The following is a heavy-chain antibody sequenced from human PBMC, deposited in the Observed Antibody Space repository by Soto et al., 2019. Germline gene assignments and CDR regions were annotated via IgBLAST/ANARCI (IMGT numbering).Heavy chain of an antibody. J-gene: IGHJ6*02. V-gene: IGHV1-2*02. Sequence: ASVKVSCKASGYTFTGYYMHWVRQAPGQGLEWMGWINPNSGGTNYAQKFQGRVTMTRDTSISTAYMELSRLRSDDTAVYYCARDLPSHYEGMDVWGQGTTVTVSS. CDR2: INPNSGGT. CDR1: GYTFTGYY. CDR3: ARDLPSHYEGMDV.